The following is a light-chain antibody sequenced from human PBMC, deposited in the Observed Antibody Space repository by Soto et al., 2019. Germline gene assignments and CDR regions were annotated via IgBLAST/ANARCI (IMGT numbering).Light chain of an antibody. CDR2: YDS. J-gene: IGLJ2*01. CDR1: NIGAKT. Sequence: SYELTQPPSVSVAPGKTATVTCGGNNIGAKTVHWFQQKPGLAPVLVIYYDSDRPSGIPERFSGSNSGNTATLTINRVEAGDEADNYCQVCDSISDHPRVFGGGTKLTVL. CDR3: QVCDSISDHPRV. V-gene: IGLV3-21*04.